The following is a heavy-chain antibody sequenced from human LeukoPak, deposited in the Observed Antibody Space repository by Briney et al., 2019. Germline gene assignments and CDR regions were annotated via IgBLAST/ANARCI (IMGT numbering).Heavy chain of an antibody. CDR2: ISYDGSNK. D-gene: IGHD5-12*01. Sequence: GGSLRLSCAASGFTFSSYGMHWVRQAPGKGLEWVAVISYDGSNKYYADSVKGRFTISRDNSKNTLYLQMNSLRAEDTAVYYCARDSSGYDYWGQGTLVTVSS. CDR3: ARDSSGYDY. CDR1: GFTFSSYG. J-gene: IGHJ4*02. V-gene: IGHV3-30*03.